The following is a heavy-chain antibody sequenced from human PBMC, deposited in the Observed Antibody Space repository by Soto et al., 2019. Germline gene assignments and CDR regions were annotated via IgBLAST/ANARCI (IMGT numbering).Heavy chain of an antibody. V-gene: IGHV1-69*06. CDR2: FIPIFNTP. CDR3: ARGGWELPPDY. CDR1: GGAFSSFA. J-gene: IGHJ4*02. Sequence: QVQLVQSGAEVKKPGSSVKVSCKASGGAFSSFAFSWVRQAPGQGLEWMGAFIPIFNTPHYAQKFQGRVTITADKSTSTAYMELSSLRSEDTAVYFCARGGWELPPDYWGQGTLVTVSS. D-gene: IGHD1-26*01.